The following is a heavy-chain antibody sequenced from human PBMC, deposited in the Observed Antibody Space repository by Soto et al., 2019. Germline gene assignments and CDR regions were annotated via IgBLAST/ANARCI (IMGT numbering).Heavy chain of an antibody. J-gene: IGHJ4*02. CDR2: IYYSGST. V-gene: IGHV4-30-4*01. CDR3: ARAPFAGYSSGWAFNY. D-gene: IGHD6-19*01. CDR1: GGSISSGDYY. Sequence: SETLSLTCTVSGGSISSGDYYWSWIRQPPGKGLEWIGYIYYSGSTYYNPSLKSRVTISVDTSKNQFSLKLSSVTAADTAVYYCARAPFAGYSSGWAFNYWGQGTLVNVSS.